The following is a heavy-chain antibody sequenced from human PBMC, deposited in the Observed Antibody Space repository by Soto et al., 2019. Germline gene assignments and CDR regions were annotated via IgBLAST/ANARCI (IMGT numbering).Heavy chain of an antibody. CDR2: MKYDGSTT. CDR1: GFTFTTHW. J-gene: IGHJ6*02. Sequence: PGGSLRLSCVASGFTFTTHWMHWVRQAPGKGLVWVSRMKYDGSTTNYADSVKGRFTISRDNAKNTVYLQMDSLRAEDTGMYYCARGIRNYYGVDVWGQGTTVTVSS. CDR3: ARGIRNYYGVDV. V-gene: IGHV3-74*01. D-gene: IGHD5-18*01.